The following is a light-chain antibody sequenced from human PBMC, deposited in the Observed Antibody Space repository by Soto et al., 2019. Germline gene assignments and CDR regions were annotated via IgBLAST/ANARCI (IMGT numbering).Light chain of an antibody. CDR2: KAS. V-gene: IGKV1-5*03. CDR1: QSISIW. Sequence: DIQMTQSPSTLSASVGDRVTITCRASQSISIWLAWYQQKPGKAPNLLIYKASSLESGVPSRFSGSGSGTEFTLTISSLQHDDFATYHCQQYNRYPYTFGQGTKLEIK. CDR3: QQYNRYPYT. J-gene: IGKJ2*01.